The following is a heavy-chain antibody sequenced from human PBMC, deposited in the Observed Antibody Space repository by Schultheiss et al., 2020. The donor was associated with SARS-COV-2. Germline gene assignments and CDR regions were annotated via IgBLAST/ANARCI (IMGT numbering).Heavy chain of an antibody. Sequence: SETLSLTCTVSGGSISSYYWSWIRQPPGKGLEWIGYIYYSGSTNYNPSLKSRVTISVDTSKNQFSLKLSSVTAADTAVYYCARSYRYCSSTSCSGWFDPWGQGTLVTVSS. CDR1: GGSISSYY. J-gene: IGHJ5*02. V-gene: IGHV4-59*08. CDR3: ARSYRYCSSTSCSGWFDP. D-gene: IGHD2-2*01. CDR2: IYYSGST.